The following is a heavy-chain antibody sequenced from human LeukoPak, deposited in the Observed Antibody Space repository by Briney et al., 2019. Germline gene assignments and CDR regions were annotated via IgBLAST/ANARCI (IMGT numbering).Heavy chain of an antibody. J-gene: IGHJ6*03. D-gene: IGHD3-9*01. Sequence: PSETLSLTCTVSGGSISSYYWSWIRQPAGKGLEWIGRIYTSGSTNYNPSLKSRVTMSVDTSKNQFSLKLSSVTAADTAVYYCARDADIFLDGKYYYYMDVRGKGTTVTVSS. CDR2: IYTSGST. CDR3: ARDADIFLDGKYYYYMDV. V-gene: IGHV4-4*07. CDR1: GGSISSYY.